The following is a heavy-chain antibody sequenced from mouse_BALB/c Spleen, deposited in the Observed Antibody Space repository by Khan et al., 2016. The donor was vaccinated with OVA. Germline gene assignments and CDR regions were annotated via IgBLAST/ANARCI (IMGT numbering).Heavy chain of an antibody. D-gene: IGHD2-4*01. V-gene: IGHV2-2*02. CDR3: ARNYDYDDELAY. CDR1: GFSLTTYG. J-gene: IGHJ3*01. CDR2: IWSGGST. Sequence: QVQLMESGPGLVQPSQSLSITCTVSGFSLTTYGVHWVRQSPGKGLEWLGVIWSGGSTDYNAPFISRLSISKDSSKSQVFFKMNSLQVNDTAIYYCARNYDYDDELAYWGQGTLVTVSA.